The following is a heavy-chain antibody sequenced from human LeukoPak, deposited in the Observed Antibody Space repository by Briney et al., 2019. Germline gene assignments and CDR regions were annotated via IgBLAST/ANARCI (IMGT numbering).Heavy chain of an antibody. Sequence: PSQTLPLTCTVSGGSISSGDYYWSWIRQPPGKGLEWIGYIYYSGSTYYNPSLKSRVTISVDTSKNQFSLKLSSVTAADTAVYYYARTYCSSTSRYTFDYWGQGTLVTVSS. V-gene: IGHV4-30-4*08. CDR3: ARTYCSSTSRYTFDY. J-gene: IGHJ4*02. CDR1: GGSISSGDYY. D-gene: IGHD2-2*02. CDR2: IYYSGST.